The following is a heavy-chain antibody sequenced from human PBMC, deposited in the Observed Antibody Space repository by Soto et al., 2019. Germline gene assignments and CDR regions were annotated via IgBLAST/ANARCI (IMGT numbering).Heavy chain of an antibody. CDR3: ARDAEFWSGPDY. CDR1: GYTFTNYY. CDR2: INPGGGTT. J-gene: IGHJ4*02. V-gene: IGHV1-46*01. Sequence: QVQLVQSGAEVKKPGASVKVSCKASGYTFTNYYVHWVRLAPGQGLEWMGMINPGGGTTTYAQKFQGRLTMTRDTSTSTVYMELSSLRSEDTAVYYCARDAEFWSGPDYWGQGTLVTVSS. D-gene: IGHD3-3*01.